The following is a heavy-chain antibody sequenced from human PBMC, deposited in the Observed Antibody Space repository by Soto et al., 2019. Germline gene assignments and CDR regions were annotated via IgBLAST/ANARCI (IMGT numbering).Heavy chain of an antibody. V-gene: IGHV4-31*03. CDR1: GVSISSGGYY. CDR2: IYYSGST. D-gene: IGHD1-26*01. Sequence: SETLSLTCTVSGVSISSGGYYWSWIRQHPGKGLEWIGYIYYSGSTYYNPSLKSRVTISVDTSKNQFSLKLSSVTAADTAVYYCAREGGIVGATAADYWGQGTLVTV. J-gene: IGHJ4*02. CDR3: AREGGIVGATAADY.